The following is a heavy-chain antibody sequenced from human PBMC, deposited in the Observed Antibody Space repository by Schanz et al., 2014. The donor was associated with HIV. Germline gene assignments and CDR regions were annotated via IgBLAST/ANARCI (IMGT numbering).Heavy chain of an antibody. J-gene: IGHJ1*01. Sequence: EVQLVESGGGLVRPGGSLRLSCAASGFTFSRYAMSWVRQAPGKGLEWVSSISGSGGSTYYADSVKGRFTISRGNSKNTLYLQMNSLRAEDTAVYYCSGGSYPAHLHHWGQGTLVTVSS. D-gene: IGHD2-8*02. CDR3: SGGSYPAHLHH. V-gene: IGHV3-23*04. CDR1: GFTFSRYA. CDR2: ISGSGGST.